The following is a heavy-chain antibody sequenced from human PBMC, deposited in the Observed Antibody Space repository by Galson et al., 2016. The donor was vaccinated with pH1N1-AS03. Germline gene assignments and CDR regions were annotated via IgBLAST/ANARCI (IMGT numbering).Heavy chain of an antibody. CDR2: IKYDGSGK. V-gene: IGHV3-7*01. CDR3: ARDLGWYRGDL. J-gene: IGHJ5*02. Sequence: SLRLSCAASGFTITKYWMSWVRQAPGKGLEWVANIKYDGSGKKYVDSVKGRFTISRDNARNSLYLQMHSLRVDDTAVYYCARDLGWYRGDLWGQGTLVTVSS. D-gene: IGHD6-19*01. CDR1: GFTITKYW.